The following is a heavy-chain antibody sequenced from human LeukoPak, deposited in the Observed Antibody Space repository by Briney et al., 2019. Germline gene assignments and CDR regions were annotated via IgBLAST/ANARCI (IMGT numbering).Heavy chain of an antibody. V-gene: IGHV3-66*01. J-gene: IGHJ4*02. Sequence: GGSLRLSCAASGFTVSSNYMSWVRQAPGTGLEWVSVIYSDGSTYYADSVKGRFTISRDNSKNTLYLQMNSLRAEDTAVYYCARAEVRTDYYDSGVYPAFDFWGQGTLVTVSS. D-gene: IGHD3-22*01. CDR1: GFTVSSNY. CDR2: IYSDGST. CDR3: ARAEVRTDYYDSGVYPAFDF.